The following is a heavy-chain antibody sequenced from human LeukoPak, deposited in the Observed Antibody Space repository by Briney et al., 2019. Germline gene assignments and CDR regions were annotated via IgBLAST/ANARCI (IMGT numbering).Heavy chain of an antibody. CDR3: ARDGLNDAFDI. CDR1: GGSFSGYY. V-gene: IGHV4-59*01. Sequence: KPSETLSLTCAVYGGSFSGYYWSWIRQPPGKGLEWIGYIYYSGSTNYNPSLKSRVTISVDTSKNQFSLKLSSVTAADTAVYYCARDGLNDAFDIWGQGTMVTVSS. CDR2: IYYSGST. J-gene: IGHJ3*02.